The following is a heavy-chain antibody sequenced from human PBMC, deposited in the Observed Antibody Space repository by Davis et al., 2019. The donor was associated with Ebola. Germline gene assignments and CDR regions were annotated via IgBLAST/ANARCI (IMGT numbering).Heavy chain of an antibody. D-gene: IGHD3-3*01. J-gene: IGHJ4*02. CDR2: ISYDGSNK. V-gene: IGHV3-30*04. CDR3: ARGDSTIFGVVSPNIDY. Sequence: PGGSLRLSCAASGFTFSSYAMHWVRQAPGKGLEWVAVISYDGSNKYYADSVKGRFTISRDNSKNTLYLQMNSLRAEDTAVYYCARGDSTIFGVVSPNIDYWGQGTLVTVSS. CDR1: GFTFSSYA.